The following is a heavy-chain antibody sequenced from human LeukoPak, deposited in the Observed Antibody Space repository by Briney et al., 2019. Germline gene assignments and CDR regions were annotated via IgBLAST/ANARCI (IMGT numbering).Heavy chain of an antibody. Sequence: ASVKVSCKASGYTFTSYGISWVRQAPGQGLEWMGWISAYNGNTNYAQKLQGRVTMTTDTSTSTAYMELRSLRSDDTAVYYCARSAGYYDFWSGYGYWGQGTLVTVSS. CDR3: ARSAGYYDFWSGYGY. J-gene: IGHJ4*02. CDR1: GYTFTSYG. D-gene: IGHD3-3*01. V-gene: IGHV1-18*01. CDR2: ISAYNGNT.